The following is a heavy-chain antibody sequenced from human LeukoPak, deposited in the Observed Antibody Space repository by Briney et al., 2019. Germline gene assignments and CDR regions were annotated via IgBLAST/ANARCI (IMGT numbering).Heavy chain of an antibody. CDR3: GRDPDS. V-gene: IGHV3-7*04. Sequence: GWSTIPSWAAAECIFSSYWINLVHQAPGKGLEWVAGISGDGSERDCVDSVRGRFTISRDNAKNSLYLQMNSLTAEDTAVYYCGRDPDSWGQGTVVTVSS. J-gene: IGHJ5*01. CDR1: ECIFSSYW. CDR2: ISGDGSER.